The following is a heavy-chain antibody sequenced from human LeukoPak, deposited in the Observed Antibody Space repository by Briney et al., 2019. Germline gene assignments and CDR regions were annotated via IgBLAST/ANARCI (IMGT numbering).Heavy chain of an antibody. CDR2: INPNSGGT. V-gene: IGHV1-2*02. D-gene: IGHD6-19*01. J-gene: IGHJ4*02. CDR1: GYTFTGYY. CDR3: ARFVYSSGWYAWFDY. Sequence: ASVKVSCKASGYTFTGYYMHWVRQAPGQGLEWMGWINPNSGGTNYAQKFQGRVTMTRDTSISTAYMELSRLRSDDTAVYYCARFVYSSGWYAWFDYWGQGTLVTVSS.